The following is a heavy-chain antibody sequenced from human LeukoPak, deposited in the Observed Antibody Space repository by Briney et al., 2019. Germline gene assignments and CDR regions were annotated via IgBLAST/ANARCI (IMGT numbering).Heavy chain of an antibody. D-gene: IGHD3-16*01. CDR1: GFTFRSYA. Sequence: GGSLRLSFAASGFTFRSYAMSWVRQAPGKGLEWVSAISSSGGRTYYTDSVKGRFTISRDNSNNALYLQMNSLRAEDTAVYYCAKAPTRRYLGEFDYWGQGTLVTVSS. CDR2: ISSSGGRT. V-gene: IGHV3-23*01. CDR3: AKAPTRRYLGEFDY. J-gene: IGHJ4*02.